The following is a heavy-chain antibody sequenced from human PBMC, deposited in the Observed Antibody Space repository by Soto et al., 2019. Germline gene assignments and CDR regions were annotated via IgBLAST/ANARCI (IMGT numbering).Heavy chain of an antibody. CDR2: IIPIFGTA. D-gene: IGHD3-22*01. CDR3: ATRYYYDSSGYDVYYYYGMDV. CDR1: GGTFSSYA. J-gene: IGHJ6*02. Sequence: QVQLVQSGAEVKKPGSSVKVSCKASGGTFSSYAISWVRQAPGQGLEWMGGIIPIFGTANYAQKFQGRVTITADESTSIAYMELSSLRSEDTAVYYCATRYYYDSSGYDVYYYYGMDVWGQGTTVTVSS. V-gene: IGHV1-69*01.